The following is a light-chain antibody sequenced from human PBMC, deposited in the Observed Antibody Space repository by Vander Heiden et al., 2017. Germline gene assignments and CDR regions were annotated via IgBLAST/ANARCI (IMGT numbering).Light chain of an antibody. J-gene: IGLJ3*02. CDR3: LLYYGGAQRGV. CDR1: TGAVTSGYY. Sequence: QTVVTQEPSLTVSPGGTVTLTCASSTGAVTSGYYPNWFQQKPGQAPRALIYSTSNKLSLTPARFSGSLLGGKAALTLSGVQPEDEAEYYCLLYYGGAQRGVFGGGTKLTVL. V-gene: IGLV7-43*01. CDR2: STS.